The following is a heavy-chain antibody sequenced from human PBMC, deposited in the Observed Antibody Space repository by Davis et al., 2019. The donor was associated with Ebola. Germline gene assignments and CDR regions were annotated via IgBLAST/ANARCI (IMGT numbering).Heavy chain of an antibody. CDR1: GFTFDDYG. D-gene: IGHD6-13*01. CDR3: ARCIAAAGTFPLCYFDL. J-gene: IGHJ2*01. Sequence: PGGSLRLSCAASGFTFDDYGMGWVRQVPGKGLEWVSGLNWNGDSTGYADSVKGRFTISRDNAQNSLYLQMDSLRAEDTALYYCARCIAAAGTFPLCYFDLWGRGTLITVSS. CDR2: LNWNGDST. V-gene: IGHV3-20*04.